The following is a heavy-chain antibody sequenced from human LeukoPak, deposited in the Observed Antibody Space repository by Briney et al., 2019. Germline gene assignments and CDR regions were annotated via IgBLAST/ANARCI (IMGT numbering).Heavy chain of an antibody. D-gene: IGHD6-19*01. V-gene: IGHV3-23*01. J-gene: IGHJ5*02. Sequence: GGSLRLSCAASGFTFSSYAMSWVRQAPGKGLEWVSGISDNSVNRYYADSVKGRFTISRDNSKKTLYLQMNSLRVEDTALYYCAKDPYSSGCYWFDPWGQGTLVTVSS. CDR2: ISDNSVNR. CDR1: GFTFSSYA. CDR3: AKDPYSSGCYWFDP.